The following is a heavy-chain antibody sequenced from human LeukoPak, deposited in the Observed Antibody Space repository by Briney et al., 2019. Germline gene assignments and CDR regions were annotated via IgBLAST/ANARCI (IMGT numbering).Heavy chain of an antibody. CDR2: ISGSGGST. CDR3: AKEWGKYSGSYYGNDY. J-gene: IGHJ4*02. CDR1: GFTFSSYA. Sequence: GGSLRLSCAASGFTFSSYAMSWVRQAPGKGREWVSAISGSGGSTFYEDSVKGRFTISRDNSKNTLYLQMNSLRAEDTAVYYCAKEWGKYSGSYYGNDYWGQGTLVTVSS. V-gene: IGHV3-23*01. D-gene: IGHD1-26*01.